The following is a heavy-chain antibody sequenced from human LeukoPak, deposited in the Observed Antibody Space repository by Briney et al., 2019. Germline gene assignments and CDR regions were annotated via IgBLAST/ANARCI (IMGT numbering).Heavy chain of an antibody. Sequence: PSETLSLTCAVYGGSFSGYYWSWIRQPPGKGLECIGEINHSGSTNYNPSLKSRVTISVTPSKNQFSLKLSSVTGADTAVYYCARYSYGYSYFDYWGQGTLVTVSS. CDR1: GGSFSGYY. D-gene: IGHD5-18*01. CDR2: INHSGST. J-gene: IGHJ4*02. V-gene: IGHV4-34*01. CDR3: ARYSYGYSYFDY.